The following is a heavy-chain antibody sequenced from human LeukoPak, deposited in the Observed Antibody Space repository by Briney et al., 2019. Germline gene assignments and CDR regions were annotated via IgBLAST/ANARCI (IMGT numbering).Heavy chain of an antibody. V-gene: IGHV3-23*01. D-gene: IGHD2-2*01. Sequence: GGSLRLSCAASGFTFSNYAMSWVRQAPGKGLEWVSGVSGSGGSTHYADSVKGRFTISRDNSKNTLYLQMNSLRAEDTAVYYCAASLPNIVVVPATKGPFGYWGQGTLVTVSS. CDR1: GFTFSNYA. CDR2: VSGSGGST. J-gene: IGHJ4*02. CDR3: AASLPNIVVVPATKGPFGY.